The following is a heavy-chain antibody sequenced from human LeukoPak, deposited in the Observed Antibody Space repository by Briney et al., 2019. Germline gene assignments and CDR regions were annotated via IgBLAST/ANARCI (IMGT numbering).Heavy chain of an antibody. V-gene: IGHV4-4*07. D-gene: IGHD2-2*01. CDR2: IYTSGST. Sequence: SETLSLTCTVSGGSISSYYWSWIRQPAGKGLEWIGRIYTSGSTNYNPSLKSRVTMSVDTSKNQFSLKLSSVTAADTAVYYCAREIGSYCSSTSCPLYDPWGQGTLVAVSS. J-gene: IGHJ5*02. CDR3: AREIGSYCSSTSCPLYDP. CDR1: GGSISSYY.